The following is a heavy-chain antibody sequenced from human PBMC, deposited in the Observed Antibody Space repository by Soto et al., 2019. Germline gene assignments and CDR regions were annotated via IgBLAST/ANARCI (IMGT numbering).Heavy chain of an antibody. CDR3: AKGATYYDFWSGSPPESLINWFDP. CDR1: GFTFSSYA. J-gene: IGHJ5*02. V-gene: IGHV3-23*01. Sequence: WGSLRLSCAASGFTFSSYAMSWVRQAPGKGLEWVSAISGSGGSTYYADSVKGRFTISRDNSKNTLYLQMNSLRAEDTAVYYCAKGATYYDFWSGSPPESLINWFDPWGQGTLVTVSS. CDR2: ISGSGGST. D-gene: IGHD3-3*01.